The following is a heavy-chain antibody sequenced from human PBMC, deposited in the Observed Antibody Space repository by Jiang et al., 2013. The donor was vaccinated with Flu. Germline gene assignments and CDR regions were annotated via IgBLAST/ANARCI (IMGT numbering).Heavy chain of an antibody. CDR2: IIPMFGPG. CDR1: GGIFRSYA. Sequence: SGAEVKKPGSVVKVSCKTSGGIFRSYAINWVRQAPGQGLEWMGSIIPMFGPGDYPQKFQGRVTITADESTSTVYMELSSLRSEDTAVYYCARERGGGTGWFESWGQGTLVTVSS. D-gene: IGHD3-16*01. J-gene: IGHJ5*01. CDR3: ARERGGGTGWFES. V-gene: IGHV1-69*15.